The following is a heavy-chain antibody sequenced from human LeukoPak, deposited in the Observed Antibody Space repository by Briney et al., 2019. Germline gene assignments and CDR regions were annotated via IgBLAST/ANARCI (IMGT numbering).Heavy chain of an antibody. Sequence: ASVKVSCKASGYTFTSYGISWVRQSPGKGLEWMGGFDPEDGDTVYAQKLQGRVTMTVDTSTDTAYMKVSSLRSDDTAVYYCATGPKPGSYDFWSGFQYWGQGTLVTVSS. CDR3: ATGPKPGSYDFWSGFQY. V-gene: IGHV1-24*01. J-gene: IGHJ4*02. D-gene: IGHD3-3*01. CDR2: FDPEDGDT. CDR1: GYTFTSYG.